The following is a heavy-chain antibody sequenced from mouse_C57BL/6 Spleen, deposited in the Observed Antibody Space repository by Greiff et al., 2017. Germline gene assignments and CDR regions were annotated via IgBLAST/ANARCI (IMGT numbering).Heavy chain of an antibody. CDR1: GYTFTDYN. Sequence: SGPELVKPGASVKIPCKASGYTFTDYNMDWVKQSHGKSLEWIGDINPNNGGTIYNQKFKGKATLTVDKSSSTAYMELRSLTSEDTAVYYCARGGYGTGSYYFDYWGQGTTLTVSS. V-gene: IGHV1-18*01. J-gene: IGHJ2*01. D-gene: IGHD1-1*02. CDR3: ARGGYGTGSYYFDY. CDR2: INPNNGGT.